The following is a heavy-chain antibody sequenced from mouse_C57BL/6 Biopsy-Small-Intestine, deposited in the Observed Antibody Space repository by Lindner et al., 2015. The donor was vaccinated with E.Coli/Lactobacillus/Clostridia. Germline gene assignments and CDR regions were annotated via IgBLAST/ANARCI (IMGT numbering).Heavy chain of an antibody. Sequence: SVKVSCKASGFTYTAYYMHWVRQAPGQGPEWMGWINPNSGATHYAQKFQGRVTMTWDPSITTYYMEMTGLRSDDTAIYYCATVPWAYGSDSGAFQVWGQGTVVTVS. J-gene: IGHJ3*01. D-gene: IGHD1-1*01. CDR1: GFTYTAYY. CDR2: INPNSGAT. V-gene: IGHV1-64*01. CDR3: ATVPWAYGSDSGAFQV.